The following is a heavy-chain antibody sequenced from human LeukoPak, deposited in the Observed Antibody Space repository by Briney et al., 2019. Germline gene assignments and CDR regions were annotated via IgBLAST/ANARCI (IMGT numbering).Heavy chain of an antibody. V-gene: IGHV3-7*01. Sequence: GGSLSLSCAASRFTFNSYWMNWVRQAPGKGLEWVAIIKYDGSVKYYVDSVRGRFTISRDNARNSLYLQMRSLRAEDTAVYYCAKGGGGPLGDAYDIWGQGTMVTVSS. CDR1: RFTFNSYW. J-gene: IGHJ3*02. D-gene: IGHD2-15*01. CDR2: IKYDGSVK. CDR3: AKGGGGPLGDAYDI.